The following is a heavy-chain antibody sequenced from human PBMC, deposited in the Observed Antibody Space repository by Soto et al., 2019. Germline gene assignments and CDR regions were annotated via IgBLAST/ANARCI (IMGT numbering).Heavy chain of an antibody. CDR2: IRDDGSAT. CDR3: ATSTLTVAFDI. Sequence: QVQLVESGGGVVQPGGSRRLSCEASRFSFSDYGMHWVRQAPGKGLEWVALIRDDGSATYYSDSVKGRFAISRDNSKNTLYLQMNRLRAEDTAVYYCATSTLTVAFDIWGQGTMVSVSS. V-gene: IGHV3-30*02. J-gene: IGHJ3*02. CDR1: RFSFSDYG. D-gene: IGHD2-15*01.